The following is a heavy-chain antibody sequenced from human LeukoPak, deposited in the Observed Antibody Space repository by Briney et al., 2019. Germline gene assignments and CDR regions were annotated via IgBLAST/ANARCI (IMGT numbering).Heavy chain of an antibody. CDR1: GPSVSSYY. V-gene: IGHV4-4*07. D-gene: IGHD2-21*01. CDR3: AREQIASGKDYSYYMDV. CDR2: IYTGATL. Sequence: SETLSLTCTVSGPSVSSYYWAWIRQPAGKGLEWIGRIYTGATLNYNPSLESRVTMSLGNFKNHFTLRLTSVTAADTAVYYCAREQIASGKDYSYYMDVWGKGTTVTVSS. J-gene: IGHJ6*03.